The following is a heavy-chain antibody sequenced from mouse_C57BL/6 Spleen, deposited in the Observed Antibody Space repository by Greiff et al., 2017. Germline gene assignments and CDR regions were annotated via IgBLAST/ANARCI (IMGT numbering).Heavy chain of an antibody. J-gene: IGHJ4*01. Sequence: QVQLQQPGAELVRPGTSVKLSCTASGYTFTSYWMHWVKQRPGQGLEWIGVIDPSDSYTNYNQKFKGKATLTVDTSSSTAYMQLSSLTSEDSAVYYCAAGGNYYAMDYGGQGTSVTVSS. V-gene: IGHV1-59*01. D-gene: IGHD2-1*01. CDR2: IDPSDSYT. CDR3: AAGGNYYAMDY. CDR1: GYTFTSYW.